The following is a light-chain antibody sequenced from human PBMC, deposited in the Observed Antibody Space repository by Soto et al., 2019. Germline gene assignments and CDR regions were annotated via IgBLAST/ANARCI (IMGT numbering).Light chain of an antibody. J-gene: IGKJ1*01. Sequence: DIQMTQSPSTLSASVGDRVTSTCRASQSISSWLAWYQQKPGKAPKLLIYDASSLQSGVPSRFSGSRSGPDFTLTISSLQPEDFATYYCQQSYSSPPTFGQGTKVDIK. V-gene: IGKV1-39*01. CDR2: DAS. CDR1: QSISSW. CDR3: QQSYSSPPT.